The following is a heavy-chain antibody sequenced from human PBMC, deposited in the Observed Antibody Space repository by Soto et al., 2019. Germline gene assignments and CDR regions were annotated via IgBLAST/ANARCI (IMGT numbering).Heavy chain of an antibody. CDR3: AKQETGSYFDF. CDR2: ISYDGRDE. Sequence: ESGGGVVQPGRSLRLSCVVSGFNLRNYGMHWVRQPPGGGLQWVAVISYDGRDEQYADSVKGRFIVSRDNSKDTVYLQMNSLRLEDTAVYSCAKQETGSYFDFWGHGTLVAVSS. J-gene: IGHJ4*01. CDR1: GFNLRNYG. V-gene: IGHV3-30*18. D-gene: IGHD7-27*01.